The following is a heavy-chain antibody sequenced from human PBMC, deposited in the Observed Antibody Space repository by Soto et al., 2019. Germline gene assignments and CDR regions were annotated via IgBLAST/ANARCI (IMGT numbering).Heavy chain of an antibody. Sequence: QVQLVESGGGVVQPGRSLRLSCAASGFTFSSYAMHWVRQAPGKGLEWVAVISDDGSNKYYADSVKGRFTISRDNSKNTLYLQMNSLRAEDTAVYYCARVGPRVLRFLEWSKGRRYYYYGMDVWGQGTTVTVSS. CDR3: ARVGPRVLRFLEWSKGRRYYYYGMDV. CDR1: GFTFSSYA. V-gene: IGHV3-30-3*01. CDR2: ISDDGSNK. J-gene: IGHJ6*02. D-gene: IGHD3-3*01.